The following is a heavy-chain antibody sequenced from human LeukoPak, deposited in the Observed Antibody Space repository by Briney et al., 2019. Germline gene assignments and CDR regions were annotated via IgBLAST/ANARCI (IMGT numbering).Heavy chain of an antibody. Sequence: SETLSLTCTVSGGSISNYYWSWLRQPPGKGLEWIGYIYYSGSTNYNPSLKSRVTISVDTSKNQFSLNLRSVTAADTAVYYCARVRGSGSHLDYWGQGTLVTVSS. J-gene: IGHJ4*02. CDR1: GGSISNYY. CDR3: ARVRGSGSHLDY. V-gene: IGHV4-59*01. D-gene: IGHD3-10*01. CDR2: IYYSGST.